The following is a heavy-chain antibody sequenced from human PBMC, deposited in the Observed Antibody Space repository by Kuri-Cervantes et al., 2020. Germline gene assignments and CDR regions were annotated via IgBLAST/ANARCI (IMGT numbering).Heavy chain of an antibody. V-gene: IGHV4-61*01. D-gene: IGHD3/OR15-3a*01. J-gene: IGHJ6*04. Sequence: SGPTLVKPTQTLTLTCTFSGFSLSTSSMCVSWIRQPPGKALEWIGYIYYSGSTNYNPSLKSRVTISVDTSKNQFSLKLSSVTAADTAMYYCARHGLDTIPMDVWGKGTTVTVSS. CDR2: IYYSGST. CDR3: ARHGLDTIPMDV. CDR1: GFSLSTSSMC.